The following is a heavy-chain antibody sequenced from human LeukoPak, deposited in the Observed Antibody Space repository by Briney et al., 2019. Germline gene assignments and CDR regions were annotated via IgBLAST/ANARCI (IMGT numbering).Heavy chain of an antibody. V-gene: IGHV3-21*04. D-gene: IGHD3-10*01. Sequence: GGSLRLSCAASGFTFSNMNWVRQAPGKGLEWVSSITSSSSYIYYADSVKGRFTISRDNAKNSLYLQMNSLRAEDTALYYCAKGSLWFGELLRYFDYWGQGTLVTVSS. CDR2: ITSSSSYI. CDR1: GFTFSN. CDR3: AKGSLWFGELLRYFDY. J-gene: IGHJ4*02.